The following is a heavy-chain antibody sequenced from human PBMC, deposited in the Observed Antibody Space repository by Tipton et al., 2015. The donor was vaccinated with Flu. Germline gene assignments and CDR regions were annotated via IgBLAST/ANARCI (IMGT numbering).Heavy chain of an antibody. V-gene: IGHV3-23*01. Sequence: SLRLSCAASGFTFSNYAMSWVRQAPGKGLEWVSGVSGTTDSTYYADSVKGRFTISRDSSKTTLYLQMNSLRAEDTAVYFCAKDGGYSGGWPMPGDEGHSGVWPMPGGSSYYYVMDVWGQGTTVTVSS. D-gene: IGHD6-19*01. CDR2: VSGTTDST. J-gene: IGHJ6*02. CDR1: GFTFSNYA. CDR3: AKDGGYSGGWPMPGDEGHSGVWPMPGGSSYYYVMDV.